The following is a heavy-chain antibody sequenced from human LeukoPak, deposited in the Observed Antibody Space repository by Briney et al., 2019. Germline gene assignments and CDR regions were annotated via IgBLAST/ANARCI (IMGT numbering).Heavy chain of an antibody. Sequence: SETLSLTCAVYGGSFSGYYRSWIRQPPGKGLEWIGEINHSGSTNYNPSLKSRVTISVDTSKNQFSLKLSSVTAADTAVYYCARLFRGTTDWFDPWGQGTLVTVSS. J-gene: IGHJ5*02. CDR3: ARLFRGTTDWFDP. V-gene: IGHV4-34*01. D-gene: IGHD1-14*01. CDR2: INHSGST. CDR1: GGSFSGYY.